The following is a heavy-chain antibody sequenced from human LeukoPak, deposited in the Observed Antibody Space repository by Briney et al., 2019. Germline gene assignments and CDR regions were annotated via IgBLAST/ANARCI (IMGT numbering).Heavy chain of an antibody. V-gene: IGHV4-39*01. D-gene: IGHD6-19*01. CDR3: ARGSSGWPWYFDL. Sequence: PSETLSLTCTVSGGSISSTSYYWSWIRQPPGKGLEWIGSIYYRGSTYYNPSLKSRLTISVDTSKNQFSLSLSSVTAADTAVYYCARGSSGWPWYFDLWGRGTLVTASS. J-gene: IGHJ2*01. CDR1: GGSISSTSYY. CDR2: IYYRGST.